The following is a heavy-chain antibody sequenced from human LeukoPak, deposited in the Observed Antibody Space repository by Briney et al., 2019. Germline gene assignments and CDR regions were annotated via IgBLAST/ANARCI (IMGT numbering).Heavy chain of an antibody. Sequence: SGGSLRLSCLGSGFIFNTYWMSWVRQAPGKGLEWVANIKEDGSEKNYVDSVKGRFTISRDNGKNSLYLQMNSLRAEDTAVYYCARDRGIAGLFDPWGQGTLVTVSS. V-gene: IGHV3-7*01. CDR2: IKEDGSEK. J-gene: IGHJ5*02. CDR3: ARDRGIAGLFDP. D-gene: IGHD6-13*01. CDR1: GFIFNTYW.